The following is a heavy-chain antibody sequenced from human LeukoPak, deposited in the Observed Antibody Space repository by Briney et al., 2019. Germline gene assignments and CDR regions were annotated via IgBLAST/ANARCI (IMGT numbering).Heavy chain of an antibody. J-gene: IGHJ5*02. CDR1: GGSISSGDYY. Sequence: SETLSLTCTVSGGSISSGDYYWSWIRQPPGKGLEWIGYIYYSGSTYYNPSLKSRVTISVDTSKNQFSLKLSSVTAADTAVYYCARELVAAIWFDPWGQGTLVTVSS. V-gene: IGHV4-30-4*01. CDR3: ARELVAAIWFDP. CDR2: IYYSGST. D-gene: IGHD2-15*01.